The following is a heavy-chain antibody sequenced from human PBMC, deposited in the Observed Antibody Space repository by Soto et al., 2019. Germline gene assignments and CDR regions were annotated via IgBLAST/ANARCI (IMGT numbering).Heavy chain of an antibody. CDR3: AKDMVRGVIPPILDY. Sequence: EASVKVSCKASGYIFTGWGISWVRQVPGQGLEWVGWVSAYDGATRSSEKLQGRIRVTRDKSTSTVYMDLTNLKSDDAAVYYCAKDMVRGVIPPILDYWGQGTLVTVSS. D-gene: IGHD3-10*01. CDR1: GYIFTGWG. J-gene: IGHJ4*02. V-gene: IGHV1-18*01. CDR2: VSAYDGAT.